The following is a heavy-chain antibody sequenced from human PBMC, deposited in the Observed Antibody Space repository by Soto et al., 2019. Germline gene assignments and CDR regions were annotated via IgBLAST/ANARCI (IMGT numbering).Heavy chain of an antibody. D-gene: IGHD2-15*01. CDR1: GGSISSYY. Sequence: QVQLQESGPGLVKPSETLSLTCTVSGGSISSYYWSWIRQPPGKGLEWIGYIYYSGSTNYNPSLKSRVTISVDTSKHQFSLKLSSVTAADTAVYYCARSYRRYCSGGSCYSYYYYYMDVWGKGTPVTVSS. J-gene: IGHJ6*03. CDR3: ARSYRRYCSGGSCYSYYYYYMDV. V-gene: IGHV4-59*01. CDR2: IYYSGST.